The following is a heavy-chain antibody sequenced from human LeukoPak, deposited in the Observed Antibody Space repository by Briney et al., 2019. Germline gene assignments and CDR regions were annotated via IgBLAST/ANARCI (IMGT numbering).Heavy chain of an antibody. CDR2: ISGSGGST. CDR1: GFTFSSYA. J-gene: IGHJ4*02. V-gene: IGHV3-23*01. CDR3: AKRPNPPGVYFDY. D-gene: IGHD3-10*01. Sequence: GSLRLSCAASGFTFSSYAMSWVRQAPGKGLEWVSAISGSGGSTYYADSVKGRFTISRDNSKNTLYLQMNSLRAEDTAVYRCAKRPNPPGVYFDYWGQGTLVTVSS.